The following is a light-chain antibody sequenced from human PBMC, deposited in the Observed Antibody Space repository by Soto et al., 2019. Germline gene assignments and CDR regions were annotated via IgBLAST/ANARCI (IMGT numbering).Light chain of an antibody. V-gene: IGLV1-40*01. Sequence: QSVLTQPPSVSGAPGQRVTISCTGSSSNIGAGYDVHWYQQLQGTAPKILIYGNSNRPSGVPDRFSGSKSGTSASPALTVLQAEDESDDYCQSYDSSLSGSGVVFGGGTKVTVL. J-gene: IGLJ2*01. CDR1: SSNIGAGYD. CDR2: GNS. CDR3: QSYDSSLSGSGVV.